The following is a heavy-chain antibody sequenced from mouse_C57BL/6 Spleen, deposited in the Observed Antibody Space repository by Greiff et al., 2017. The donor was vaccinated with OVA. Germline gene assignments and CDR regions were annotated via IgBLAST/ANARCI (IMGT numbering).Heavy chain of an antibody. J-gene: IGHJ4*01. V-gene: IGHV1-19*01. CDR2: INPYNGGT. D-gene: IGHD2-4*01. Sequence: EVQLQQSGPVLVKPGASVKMSCKASGYTFTDYYMNWVKQSHGKSLEWIGVINPYNGGTSYNQKFKGKATLTVDKSSSTAYMELNSLTSEDSAVYYRARYDYDDYDAMDYWRQGTSVTVSS. CDR3: ARYDYDDYDAMDY. CDR1: GYTFTDYY.